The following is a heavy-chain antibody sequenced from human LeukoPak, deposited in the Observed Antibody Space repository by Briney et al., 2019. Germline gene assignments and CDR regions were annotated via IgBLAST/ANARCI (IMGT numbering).Heavy chain of an antibody. Sequence: GRSLRLSCAASGITFSSYAMHWVRQAPGKGLEWVAVISYDGSDKYYTDSVKGRFTISRDNSENTLYLQMNSLRSDDTAVYYCARGRLGIAVAYSVVGRARIDYWGQGTLVTVSS. D-gene: IGHD6-19*01. J-gene: IGHJ4*02. CDR3: ARGRLGIAVAYSVVGRARIDY. V-gene: IGHV3-30-3*01. CDR2: ISYDGSDK. CDR1: GITFSSYA.